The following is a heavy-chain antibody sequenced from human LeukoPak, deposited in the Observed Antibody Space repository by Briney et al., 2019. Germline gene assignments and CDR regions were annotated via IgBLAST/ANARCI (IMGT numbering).Heavy chain of an antibody. CDR1: GGSFSGYY. V-gene: IGHV4-34*01. Sequence: SETLSLTCAAYGGSFSGYYWSWIRQPPGKGLEWIGEINNSGSTNYNPSLKSRVTISVDTYKNKFSLQLSSVTAADTAVYYCARGRAAGTYHYCYYYGMDIWGQGTTVTVSS. D-gene: IGHD6-13*01. CDR3: ARGRAAGTYHYCYYYGMDI. J-gene: IGHJ6*02. CDR2: INNSGST.